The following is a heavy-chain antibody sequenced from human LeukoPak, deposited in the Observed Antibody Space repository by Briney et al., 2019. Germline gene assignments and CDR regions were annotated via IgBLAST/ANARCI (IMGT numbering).Heavy chain of an antibody. V-gene: IGHV3-7*01. CDR1: GFTFSHYW. CDR2: IKQDGSDK. D-gene: IGHD2-15*01. CDR3: AKDWRRIVVVGPITRHGNYMDV. Sequence: GGSLRLSCAASGFTFSHYWMSWVRQAPGKGLEWVANIKQDGSDKYYVDSVKGRFTISRDNSKNTLYLQMNSLRPEDTAVYYCAKDWRRIVVVGPITRHGNYMDVWGKGTTVTVSS. J-gene: IGHJ6*03.